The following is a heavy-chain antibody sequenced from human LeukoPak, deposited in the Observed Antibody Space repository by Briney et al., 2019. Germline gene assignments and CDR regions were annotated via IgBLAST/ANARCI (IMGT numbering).Heavy chain of an antibody. CDR3: ARGPYSYDSSGAFDI. CDR2: INHSGST. D-gene: IGHD3-22*01. V-gene: IGHV4-34*01. Sequence: SETLSLTCAVYGGSFSGYYLSWIRQPPGKGLEWIGEINHSGSTNYNPSLKSRVTISVDTSKNQFSLKLSSVTAADTAVYFCARGPYSYDSSGAFDIWGQGTMVTVSS. J-gene: IGHJ3*02. CDR1: GGSFSGYY.